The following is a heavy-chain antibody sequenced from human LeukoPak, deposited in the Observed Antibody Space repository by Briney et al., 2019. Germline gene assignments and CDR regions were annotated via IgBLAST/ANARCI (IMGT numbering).Heavy chain of an antibody. CDR2: IKLDGSEK. Sequence: PGGSLRLSCAASGFTFSRYSMNWVRQAPGKGLEWVANIKLDGSEKNYVDSVKGRFTISRDNTKNSLYLQMNSLRAEDTAVFYCARDQYDTWSRRGNFDSWGQGTLVIVSS. J-gene: IGHJ4*02. V-gene: IGHV3-7*03. CDR1: GFTFSRYS. D-gene: IGHD3-3*01. CDR3: ARDQYDTWSRRGNFDS.